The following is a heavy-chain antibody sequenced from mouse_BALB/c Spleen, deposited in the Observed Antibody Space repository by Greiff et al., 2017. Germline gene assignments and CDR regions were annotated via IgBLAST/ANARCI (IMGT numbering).Heavy chain of an antibody. CDR2: IDPANGNT. V-gene: IGHV14-3*02. J-gene: IGHJ3*01. Sequence: EVKLQESGAELVKPGASVKLSCTASGFNIKDTYMHWVKQRPEQGLEWIGRIDPANGNTKYDPKFQGKATITADTSSNTAYLQLSSLTSEDTAVYYCAVYGNFRPWFAYWGQGTLVTVSA. CDR1: GFNIKDTY. D-gene: IGHD2-10*02. CDR3: AVYGNFRPWFAY.